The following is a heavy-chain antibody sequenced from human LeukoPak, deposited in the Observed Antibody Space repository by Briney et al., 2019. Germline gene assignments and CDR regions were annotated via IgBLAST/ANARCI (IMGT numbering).Heavy chain of an antibody. D-gene: IGHD3-22*01. CDR2: ISGSGGST. Sequence: GGSLRLSCAASGFTFSSYAMSWVRQAPGKGLEWVSAISGSGGSTYYADSVKGRFTISRDNSKNTLYLQMNSLRAEDTAVYYCAKGPFYYDSSGYYSPLDWGQGTLVTVSS. V-gene: IGHV3-23*01. J-gene: IGHJ4*02. CDR3: AKGPFYYDSSGYYSPLD. CDR1: GFTFSSYA.